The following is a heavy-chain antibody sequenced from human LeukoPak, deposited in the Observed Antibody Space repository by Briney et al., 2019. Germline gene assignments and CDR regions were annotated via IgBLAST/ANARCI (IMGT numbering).Heavy chain of an antibody. D-gene: IGHD7-27*01. CDR2: IYYSGST. V-gene: IGHV4-59*08. CDR1: GGSISSYY. J-gene: IGHJ3*02. CDR3: ARLGIGLGAFDI. Sequence: SSETLSLTCTVSGGSISSYYWSWIRQPPGKGLEWIGYIYYSGSTNYNPSLKSRVTVSVDTSKNQFSLRLSSVTAADTAVYYCARLGIGLGAFDIWGQGTMVTVSS.